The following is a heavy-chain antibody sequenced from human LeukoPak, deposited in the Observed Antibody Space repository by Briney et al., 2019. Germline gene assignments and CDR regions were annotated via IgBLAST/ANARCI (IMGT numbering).Heavy chain of an antibody. CDR1: GYTFTSYG. V-gene: IGHV1-18*01. Sequence: ASVKVSCKASGYTFTSYGISWVRQAPGQGLEWMGWISAYNGNTNYAQKLQGRVTMTTDTSTSTAYMELRSLRSDDTAVYYCARVAGLLWFGDLLNYFDYWAREPWSPSPQ. CDR2: ISAYNGNT. J-gene: IGHJ4*02. CDR3: ARVAGLLWFGDLLNYFDY. D-gene: IGHD3-10*01.